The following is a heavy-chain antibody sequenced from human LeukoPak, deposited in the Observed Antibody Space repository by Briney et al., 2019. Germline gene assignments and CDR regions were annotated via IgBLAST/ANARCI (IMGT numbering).Heavy chain of an antibody. D-gene: IGHD2-2*01. V-gene: IGHV5-51*01. J-gene: IGHJ5*02. CDR2: IYPGDSDT. CDR3: ARRGYCSSTSCRNWFDP. Sequence: GESLKISCKGSGYSFTSYWIGWVRQMPGKGLEWMGIIYPGDSDTRYSPSFQGQVTISADKFISTAYLQWSSLKASDTAMYYCARRGYCSSTSCRNWFDPWGQGTLVTVSS. CDR1: GYSFTSYW.